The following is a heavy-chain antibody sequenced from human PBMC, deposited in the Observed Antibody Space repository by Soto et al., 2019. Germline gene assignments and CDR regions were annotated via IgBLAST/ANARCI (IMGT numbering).Heavy chain of an antibody. CDR2: IYYSGST. V-gene: IGHV4-59*01. CDR3: ARDLEITYGSGSYPRRYYYYYYGMDV. Sequence: SETLSLTCTVSGGSISSYYWSWIRQPPGKGLEWIGYIYYSGSTNYNPSLKSRVTISVDTSKNQFSLKLSSVTAADTAVYYCARDLEITYGSGSYPRRYYYYYYGMDVWGQGTTVTVSS. J-gene: IGHJ6*02. CDR1: GGSISSYY. D-gene: IGHD3-10*01.